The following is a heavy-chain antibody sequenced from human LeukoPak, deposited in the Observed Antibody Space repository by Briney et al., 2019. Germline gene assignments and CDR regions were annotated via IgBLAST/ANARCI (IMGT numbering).Heavy chain of an antibody. J-gene: IGHJ4*02. CDR1: GFAFSNYW. CDR3: ARIAVAGTIYY. V-gene: IGHV4-34*01. Sequence: GSLRLSCAASGFAFSNYWMHWIRQPPGKGLEWIGEINHSGSTNYNPSLKSRVTISVDTSKNEFSLKLSSVTAADTAVYYCARIAVAGTIYYWGQGTLVTVSS. D-gene: IGHD6-19*01. CDR2: INHSGST.